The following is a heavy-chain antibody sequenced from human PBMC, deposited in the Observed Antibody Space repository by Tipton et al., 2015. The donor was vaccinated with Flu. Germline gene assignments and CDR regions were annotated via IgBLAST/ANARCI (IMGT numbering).Heavy chain of an antibody. V-gene: IGHV3-30*14. Sequence: RSLRLSCAVSGFTFSSYALHWVRQAPGKGLEWLAVISYDGNTEHYADSVRGRFTISRDNSKNSLYLQMNSLRGDDTAVYYCARANTRGGSWDGLDVWGQGTTVTVSS. CDR2: ISYDGNTE. D-gene: IGHD3-16*01. J-gene: IGHJ6*02. CDR3: ARANTRGGSWDGLDV. CDR1: GFTFSSYA.